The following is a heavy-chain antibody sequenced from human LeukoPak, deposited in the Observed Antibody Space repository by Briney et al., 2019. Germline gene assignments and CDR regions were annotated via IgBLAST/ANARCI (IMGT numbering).Heavy chain of an antibody. D-gene: IGHD1-26*01. Sequence: GAPVKVSCKASGYTVTSYGIRRVGQAPGQGGEWRGGMSAYNGNTNYAQKLHGSITITTDTSTISAYMELRSLRSDDTAVYYCASGMDAFDIWGQGTIVTVSS. CDR2: MSAYNGNT. CDR1: GYTVTSYG. CDR3: ASGMDAFDI. J-gene: IGHJ3*02. V-gene: IGHV1-18*01.